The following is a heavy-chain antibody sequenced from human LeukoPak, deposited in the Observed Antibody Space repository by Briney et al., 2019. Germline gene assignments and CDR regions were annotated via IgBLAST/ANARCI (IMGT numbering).Heavy chain of an antibody. CDR2: IYYSGTT. CDR3: ARDLGLWSLDGAFDI. J-gene: IGHJ3*02. V-gene: IGHV4-39*07. Sequence: SETLSLTCTVPGGSMSSSSYYWGWIRQAPGKGLEWVGSIYYSGTTYHNPSLKSRVTISVDKSKNQFSLKLSSVTAADTAVYYCARDLGLWSLDGAFDIWGQGTVVTVSS. CDR1: GGSMSSSSYY. D-gene: IGHD4/OR15-4a*01.